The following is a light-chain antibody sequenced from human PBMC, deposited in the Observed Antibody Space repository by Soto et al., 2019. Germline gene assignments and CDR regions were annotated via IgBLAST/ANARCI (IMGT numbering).Light chain of an antibody. J-gene: IGKJ1*01. CDR1: QSISSW. Sequence: IQMTQSPSTLSASIGDRVTITCRASQSISSWLAWYQQKPGKAPKLLIYKASTLENGVPSRFSASGSGTEFTLTISSLQPDDFATYYCQHYKMYSPWTFGQGTKVDNK. CDR3: QHYKMYSPWT. CDR2: KAS. V-gene: IGKV1-5*03.